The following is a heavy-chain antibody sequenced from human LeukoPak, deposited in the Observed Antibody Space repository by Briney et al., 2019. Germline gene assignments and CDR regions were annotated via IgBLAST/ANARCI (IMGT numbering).Heavy chain of an antibody. CDR1: GGSISSYY. V-gene: IGHV4-59*01. D-gene: IGHD1/OR15-1a*01. CDR3: ARDGQQRALAY. CDR2: IYYSGST. J-gene: IGHJ4*02. Sequence: SETLSLTCTVSGGSISSYYWSWIRQPPGKGLEWIGYIYYSGSTNYNPSLKSRVTISIDTSKNQFSLKLSSVTAADTAVYYCARDGQQRALAYWGQGTLVTVSS.